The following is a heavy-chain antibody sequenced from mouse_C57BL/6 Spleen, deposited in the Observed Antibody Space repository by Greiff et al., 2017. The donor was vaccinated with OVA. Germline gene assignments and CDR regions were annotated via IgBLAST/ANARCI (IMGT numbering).Heavy chain of an antibody. D-gene: IGHD2-5*01. J-gene: IGHJ4*01. Sequence: QVQLQQPGAELVKPGASVKMSCKASGYTFTSYWITWVKQRPGQGLAWIGDIYPGSGSTNYNEKFKSKATLTVDTSSSTAYLQLSSLTSDDSAVYYFARCETYYSNYEFNYYAMDYWGQGTSVTVSS. CDR2: IYPGSGST. V-gene: IGHV1-55*01. CDR3: ARCETYYSNYEFNYYAMDY. CDR1: GYTFTSYW.